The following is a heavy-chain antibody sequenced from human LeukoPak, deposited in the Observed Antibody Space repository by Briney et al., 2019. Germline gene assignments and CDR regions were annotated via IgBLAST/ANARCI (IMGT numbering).Heavy chain of an antibody. CDR3: GKEVERHFDLKY. CDR2: IKSKVDGGTP. J-gene: IGHJ4*02. CDR1: GFTFSSYA. Sequence: PGGSLRLSCAASGFTFSSYAMSWVRQAPGKGLEWVGHIKSKVDGGTPDYVAPVKGRFTISRDNSKKILYLQMNSLRAEDTAVYYCGKEVERHFDLKYWGQGTLVTVSS. V-gene: IGHV3-15*01.